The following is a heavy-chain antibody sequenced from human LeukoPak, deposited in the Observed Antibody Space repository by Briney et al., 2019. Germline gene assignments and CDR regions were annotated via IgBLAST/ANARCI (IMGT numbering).Heavy chain of an antibody. CDR2: TYYRSKWYN. Sequence: SQTLSLTCAISGDSVSSKGAAWNWIRQSPSRGLEWLGRTYYRSKWYNEYAISVEGRVTINSDTSKTQFSLQLNSVTPEDTAVYFCWGSGSDFDYWGQGTLVTVSS. J-gene: IGHJ4*02. CDR1: GDSVSSKGAA. V-gene: IGHV6-1*01. CDR3: WGSGSDFDY. D-gene: IGHD3-10*01.